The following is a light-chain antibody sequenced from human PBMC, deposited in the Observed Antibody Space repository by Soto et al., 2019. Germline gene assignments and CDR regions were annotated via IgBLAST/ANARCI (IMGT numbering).Light chain of an antibody. CDR3: QQYYTTPFT. CDR2: WAF. J-gene: IGKJ3*01. Sequence: DIVMTQSPDSLAVSLGERATINCKSSQTVLYSSNNLNYLAWYQQKPGQPPKLLIYWAFNRESGVPDRFTGSGSGTDFSLTINSLQAEDVAVYYCQQYYTTPFTFGPGTKVDVK. CDR1: QTVLYSSNNLNY. V-gene: IGKV4-1*01.